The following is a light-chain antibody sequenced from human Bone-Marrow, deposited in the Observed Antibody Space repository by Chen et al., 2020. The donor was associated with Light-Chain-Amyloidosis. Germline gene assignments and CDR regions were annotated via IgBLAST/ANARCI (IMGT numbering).Light chain of an antibody. CDR3: CSYAGSRVV. V-gene: IGLV2-23*02. CDR1: SSDVGSYNL. Sequence: QSALTQPASVSGSPGQSITISFTGTSSDVGSYNLFSWYQQHPGKAPKLMIYEVSKRPSGVSNRFSGSKSGNTASLTISGLQAEDEADYYCCSYAGSRVVFGGGTKLTVL. J-gene: IGLJ2*01. CDR2: EVS.